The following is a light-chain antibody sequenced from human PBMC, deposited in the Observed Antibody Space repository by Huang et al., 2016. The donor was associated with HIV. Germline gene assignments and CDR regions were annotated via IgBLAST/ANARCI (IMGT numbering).Light chain of an antibody. V-gene: IGKV3-20*01. CDR3: QQYGVAPLT. J-gene: IGKJ4*01. CDR1: QIISSGY. CDR2: GAS. Sequence: EVVLTQSPATLSLSPGERATLSCRASQIISSGYFAWYQQQPGRAPLLLIHGASTRAAGIPDRFSGSGSGTDFILTISRLESEDFALYYCQQYGVAPLTFGGGTRVEIK.